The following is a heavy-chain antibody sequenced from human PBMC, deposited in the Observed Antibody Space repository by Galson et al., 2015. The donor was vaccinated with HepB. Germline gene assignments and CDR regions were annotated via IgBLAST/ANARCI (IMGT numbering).Heavy chain of an antibody. Sequence: SLRLSCAASGFNVSAYAMHWVRQTPGKGLEWVAVVSSDENNIYYADSVRGRFTLSRDNSRDTLYLQMNSLRAEDTAVYYCARTFYFDYWGQGTLVTVSS. CDR3: ARTFYFDY. CDR2: VSSDENNI. CDR1: GFNVSAYA. J-gene: IGHJ4*02. V-gene: IGHV3-30*04.